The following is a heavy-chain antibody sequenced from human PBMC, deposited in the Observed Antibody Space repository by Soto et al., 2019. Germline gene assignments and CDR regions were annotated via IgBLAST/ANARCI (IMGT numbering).Heavy chain of an antibody. D-gene: IGHD3-3*01. J-gene: IGHJ6*02. CDR2: MIPIFCTA. CDR1: GGTFSSYA. CDR3: PTSSQYYAFWSGNCCNYGMDV. V-gene: IGHV1-69*13. Sequence: ASVKVSCKASGGTFSSYAISWVRQAPGQGLGWVGGMIPIFCTANYAQKVQGRVTMTAGEPTSTAYMELSSLRYEGTAGRVCPTSSQYYAFWSGNCCNYGMDVWGQGTTVTVSS.